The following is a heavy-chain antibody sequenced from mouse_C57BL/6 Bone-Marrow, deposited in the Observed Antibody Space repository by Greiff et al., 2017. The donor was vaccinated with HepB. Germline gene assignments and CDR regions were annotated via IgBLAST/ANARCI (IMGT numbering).Heavy chain of an antibody. Sequence: VKLMESGAELVKPGASVKMSCKASGYTFTSYWITWVKQRPGQGLEWIGDIYPGSGSTNYNEKFKSKATLTVDTSSSTAYMQLSSLTSEDSAVYYCARGGPFDYWGQGTTLTVSS. CDR1: GYTFTSYW. CDR3: ARGGPFDY. CDR2: IYPGSGST. J-gene: IGHJ2*01. V-gene: IGHV1-55*01.